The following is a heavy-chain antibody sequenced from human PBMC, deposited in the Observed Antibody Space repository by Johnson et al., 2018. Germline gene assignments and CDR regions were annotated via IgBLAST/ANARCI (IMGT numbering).Heavy chain of an antibody. V-gene: IGHV3-30*18. D-gene: IGHD4-17*01. CDR3: AKSGGYGDHSFEGYYYYMDV. CDR1: GFTFSGYG. J-gene: IGHJ6*03. CDR2: ISYDGSYK. Sequence: QVQLVDSGGGVVQXGRSLRLXCAASGFTFSGYGMHWVRQAPGKGLEWVSLISYDGSYKYYADSVTGRFTISRDNSENTLYLQIDRLRPEDTALCYCAKSGGYGDHSFEGYYYYMDVWGKGTTVTVSS.